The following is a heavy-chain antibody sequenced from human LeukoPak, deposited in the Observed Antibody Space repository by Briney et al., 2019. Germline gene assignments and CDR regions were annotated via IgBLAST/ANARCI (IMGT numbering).Heavy chain of an antibody. CDR1: GYTLTELS. D-gene: IGHD3-22*01. CDR2: FDSEDGET. CDR3: ATAANHYYDSSGYYFPDY. V-gene: IGHV1-24*01. J-gene: IGHJ4*02. Sequence: ASVKVSCKVSGYTLTELSMHWVRQAPGKGLEWMGGFDSEDGETIYAQKFQGRVTMTEDTSTDTAYMELSSLRSEDTAVYYCATAANHYYDSSGYYFPDYWGQGTLVTVSS.